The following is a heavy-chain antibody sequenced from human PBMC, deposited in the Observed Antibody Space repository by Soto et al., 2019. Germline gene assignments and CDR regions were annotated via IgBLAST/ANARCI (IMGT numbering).Heavy chain of an antibody. CDR1: GFTFSSCA. D-gene: IGHD1-1*01. J-gene: IGHJ4*02. CDR3: AKTTGATEDY. Sequence: GGSLSLSCAASGFTFSSCAMHWVRQAPGKGLEWVTLISYDGNNEYYADSVKGRFTISRDNSKNTLYLQMNSLRPEDTAVYYCAKTTGATEDYWGQGTLVTVSS. CDR2: ISYDGNNE. V-gene: IGHV3-30*04.